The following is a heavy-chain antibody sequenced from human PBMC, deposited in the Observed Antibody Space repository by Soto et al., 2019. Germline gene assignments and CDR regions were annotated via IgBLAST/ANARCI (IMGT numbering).Heavy chain of an antibody. D-gene: IGHD6-19*01. J-gene: IGHJ4*02. CDR2: IRSKAYSGTT. CDR1: GFTFISYA. V-gene: IGHV3-49*04. Sequence: GGSLRLSCAASGFTFISYAISWVRLAPGKGLEWVGFIRSKAYSGTTEYAASVKGRFTFSRDDSKSIVYLQMNSLKTEDTAVYFCTKRDADVAGTIAYWGQGTLVTVSS. CDR3: TKRDADVAGTIAY.